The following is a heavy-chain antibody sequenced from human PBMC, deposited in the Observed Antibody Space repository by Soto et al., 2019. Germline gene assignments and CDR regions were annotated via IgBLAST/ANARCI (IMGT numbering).Heavy chain of an antibody. CDR3: ARGLYSKSFRFSGMDV. Sequence: ASVNVSCKASGYTFTSYGISWVRQAPGQGLEWMGWISAYNGNTNYAQKLQGRVTMTTDTSTSTAYMELRSLRSDDTAVYYCARGLYSKSFRFSGMDVWGQGATVTVSS. CDR2: ISAYNGNT. D-gene: IGHD4-4*01. J-gene: IGHJ6*02. V-gene: IGHV1-18*01. CDR1: GYTFTSYG.